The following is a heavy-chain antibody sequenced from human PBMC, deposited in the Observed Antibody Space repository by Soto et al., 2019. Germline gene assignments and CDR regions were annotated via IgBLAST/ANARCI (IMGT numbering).Heavy chain of an antibody. D-gene: IGHD6-13*01. CDR3: ARVKMGAAGTQYNWFDP. J-gene: IGHJ5*02. CDR1: GGSFSGYY. V-gene: IGHV4-34*01. CDR2: INHSGST. Sequence: TSETLSLTCAVYGGSFSGYYWSWIRQPPGKGLEWIGEINHSGSTNYNPSLKSRVTISVDTSENQFSLKLTSVTAADTAVYYCARVKMGAAGTQYNWFDPWGQGTLVTVSS.